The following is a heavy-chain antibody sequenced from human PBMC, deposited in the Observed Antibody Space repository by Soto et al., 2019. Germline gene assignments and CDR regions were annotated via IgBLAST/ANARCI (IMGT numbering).Heavy chain of an antibody. Sequence: PGESLKISCKGSGYSFTSYWISWVRQMPGKGLEWMGRIDPSDSYTNYSPSFQGHVTISADKSISTAYLQWSRLKASDTAMYYCARRQPAAGDNALTFDYWGQGTLVTVSS. D-gene: IGHD6-13*01. V-gene: IGHV5-10-1*01. CDR2: IDPSDSYT. CDR3: ARRQPAAGDNALTFDY. CDR1: GYSFTSYW. J-gene: IGHJ4*02.